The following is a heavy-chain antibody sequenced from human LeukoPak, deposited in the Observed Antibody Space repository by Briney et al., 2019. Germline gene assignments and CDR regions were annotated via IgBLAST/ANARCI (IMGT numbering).Heavy chain of an antibody. J-gene: IGHJ4*02. CDR1: GYTFTGYY. D-gene: IGHD6-13*01. V-gene: IGHV1-2*02. CDR2: INPNSGGT. CDR3: ARMSSSRYEQYFDY. Sequence: ASVKVSCKASGYTFTGYYMHWVRQAPGQGLEWMGWINPNSGGTNYAQKFQGRVTMTRDTSISTAYMELSRLRSDDTAVYYCARMSSSRYEQYFDYWGQGTLVTVSS.